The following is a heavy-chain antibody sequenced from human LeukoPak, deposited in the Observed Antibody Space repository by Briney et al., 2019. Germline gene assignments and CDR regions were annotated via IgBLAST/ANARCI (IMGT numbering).Heavy chain of an antibody. CDR3: ARDIMPRYCSGGSCARGAYGMDV. V-gene: IGHV3-30*04. CDR1: GFTFSSYA. D-gene: IGHD2-15*01. CDR2: ISYDGSNK. Sequence: GGSLRLSCAASGFTFSSYAMHWVRQAPGKGLEWVAVISYDGSNKYYADSVKGRFTISRDNSKNTLYLQMNSLRAEDTAVYYCARDIMPRYCSGGSCARGAYGMDVWGQGTTVTVSS. J-gene: IGHJ6*02.